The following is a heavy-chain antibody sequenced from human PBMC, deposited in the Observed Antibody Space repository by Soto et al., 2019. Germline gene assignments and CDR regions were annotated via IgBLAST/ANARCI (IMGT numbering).Heavy chain of an antibody. CDR1: GYIFTNFY. V-gene: IGHV1-46*03. Sequence: QVQLVQPGAEVKKPGASVKFSCKASGYIFTNFYIHWVRQAPGQGLEWIGIINPNGGSTNYAQHFQGRVTMTGDTSTSTVYMALSSRRSEDTAVYYCTRGLASGDYWGQGTLITVSS. D-gene: IGHD6-6*01. J-gene: IGHJ4*02. CDR3: TRGLASGDY. CDR2: INPNGGST.